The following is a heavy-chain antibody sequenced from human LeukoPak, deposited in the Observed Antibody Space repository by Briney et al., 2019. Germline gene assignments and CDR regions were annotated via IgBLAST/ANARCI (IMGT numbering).Heavy chain of an antibody. Sequence: GGSLRLSCAASGFSFDTYTMNWVRQAPGEGLEWVSYITSSSHDINYADSVKGRFTISRDNARNALYMQMTSLRAEDTAVYYCARVLWFGIGYYYMDVWGKGTTVTASS. CDR1: GFSFDTYT. CDR3: ARVLWFGIGYYYMDV. V-gene: IGHV3-48*01. D-gene: IGHD3-10*01. CDR2: ITSSSHDI. J-gene: IGHJ6*03.